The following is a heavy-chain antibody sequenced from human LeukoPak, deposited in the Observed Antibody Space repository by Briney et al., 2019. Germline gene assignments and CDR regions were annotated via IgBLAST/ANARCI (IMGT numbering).Heavy chain of an antibody. CDR1: GDTFSNYG. CDR2: IIPIFETS. D-gene: IGHD3-10*01. J-gene: IGHJ3*02. V-gene: IGHV1-69*06. CDR3: ARGMVRGVIGGGAFDI. Sequence: SVKVSCKASGDTFSNYGISWVRQAPGQGREWMGGIIPIFETSNYAQKFQDRVTITADKSTSTAYMELSSLRSEDTAVYYCARGMVRGVIGGGAFDIWGQGTMVTVSS.